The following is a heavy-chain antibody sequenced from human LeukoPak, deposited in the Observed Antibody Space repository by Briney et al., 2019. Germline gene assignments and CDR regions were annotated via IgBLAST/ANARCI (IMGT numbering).Heavy chain of an antibody. CDR3: ARVSIASDSQKNLGWYMDV. V-gene: IGHV1-69*05. CDR2: IIPIFGTA. D-gene: IGHD3/OR15-3a*01. CDR1: GGTFSSYA. Sequence: SVKVSCMASGGTFSSYAISWARQAPGQGLEWMGGIIPIFGTANYAQKFQGRVTMTRDMSTSTVYMELSSLRSEDTAVYYCARVSIASDSQKNLGWYMDVWGKGTTVTISS. J-gene: IGHJ6*03.